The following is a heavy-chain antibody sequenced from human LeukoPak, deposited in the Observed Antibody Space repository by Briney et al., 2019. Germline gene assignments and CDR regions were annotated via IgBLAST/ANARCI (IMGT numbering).Heavy chain of an antibody. CDR1: GGSLSSTNW. D-gene: IGHD6-25*01. Sequence: SETLSLTCGVSGGSLSSTNWWTWIRPPPGKGLEWIGEVHLDGRTNFNPSLRSRLTMSVDLSENHVSLKLTSVTAADTAVYYCAREGGFYRPLDYSGQGTLVTVSS. CDR3: AREGGFYRPLDY. J-gene: IGHJ4*02. V-gene: IGHV4-4*02. CDR2: VHLDGRT.